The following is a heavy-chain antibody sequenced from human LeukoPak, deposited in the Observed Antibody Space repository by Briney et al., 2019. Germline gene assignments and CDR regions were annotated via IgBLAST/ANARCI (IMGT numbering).Heavy chain of an antibody. D-gene: IGHD1-7*01. CDR1: GYTFTGYY. CDR2: INPNSGGT. J-gene: IGHJ4*02. Sequence: ASVKVSCKASGYTFTGYYMHWVRQAPGQGLEWMGWINPNSGGTNYAQKFQGRVTMTEDTSTDTAYMELSSLRSEDTAVYYCATVPAAGTPFDYWGQGTLVTVSS. CDR3: ATVPAAGTPFDY. V-gene: IGHV1-2*02.